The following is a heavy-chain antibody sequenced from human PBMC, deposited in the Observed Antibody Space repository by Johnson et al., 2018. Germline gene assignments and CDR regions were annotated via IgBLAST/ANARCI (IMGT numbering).Heavy chain of an antibody. V-gene: IGHV3-73*01. Sequence: VQLVQSGGRVVQPGRSLRLSCAASGFTFSGSAMHWVRQASGKGLEWVGRIRSKANSYATAYAASVKGRFTISRDDSKNTAYLQMNSLKTEDTAVYYWTKPLGYCSSTSCYEPYYYYYMDVWGKGTTVTVSS. CDR2: IRSKANSYAT. J-gene: IGHJ6*03. CDR3: TKPLGYCSSTSCYEPYYYYYMDV. CDR1: GFTFSGSA. D-gene: IGHD2-2*01.